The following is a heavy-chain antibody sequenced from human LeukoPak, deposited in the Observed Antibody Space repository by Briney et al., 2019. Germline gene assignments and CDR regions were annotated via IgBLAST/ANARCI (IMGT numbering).Heavy chain of an antibody. CDR2: IKQDGSEK. CDR3: ARTRITMIVVDPNWYFDL. V-gene: IGHV3-7*01. J-gene: IGHJ2*01. Sequence: GRSLRLSCAASGFTFSSYAMHWVRQAPGKGLEWVANIKQDGSEKYYVDSVKGRFTISRDNAKNSLYLQMNSLRAEDTAVYYCARTRITMIVVDPNWYFDLWGRGTLVTVSS. D-gene: IGHD3-22*01. CDR1: GFTFSSYA.